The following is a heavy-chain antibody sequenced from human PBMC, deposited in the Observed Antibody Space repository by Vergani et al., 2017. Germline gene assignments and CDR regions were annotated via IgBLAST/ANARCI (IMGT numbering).Heavy chain of an antibody. CDR1: GGTFSSYA. V-gene: IGHV1-69*13. CDR2: IIPIFGTA. Sequence: QVQLVQSGAEVKKPGSSVKVSCKASGGTFSSYAISWVRQAPGQGLKWMGRIIPIFGTANYAQKFQGRVTITADESTSTAYMELSSLRSEDTAVYYCARVVVITKGYYYYGMDVWGQGTTVTVSS. J-gene: IGHJ6*02. D-gene: IGHD3-22*01. CDR3: ARVVVITKGYYYYGMDV.